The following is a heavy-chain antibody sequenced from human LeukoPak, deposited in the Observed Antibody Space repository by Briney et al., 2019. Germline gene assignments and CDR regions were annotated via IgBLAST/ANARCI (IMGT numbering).Heavy chain of an antibody. Sequence: GGSLRLSCAASGFTFSSYEMNWVRQAPGKGLEWVSYISSSGSTICYADSVKGRFTISRDNAKNSLYLQMNSLRAEDTAVYYCARRYNILTDYGYYYYYGMVVWGKGTTVTVSS. V-gene: IGHV3-48*03. CDR3: ARRYNILTDYGYYYYYGMVV. CDR1: GFTFSSYE. J-gene: IGHJ6*04. CDR2: ISSSGSTI. D-gene: IGHD3-9*01.